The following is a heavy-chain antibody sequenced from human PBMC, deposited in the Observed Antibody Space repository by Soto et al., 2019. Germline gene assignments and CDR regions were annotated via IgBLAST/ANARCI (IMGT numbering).Heavy chain of an antibody. Sequence: QVQLRESGPGLVKTSGTLSLTCAVSGGSISSTNWWTWVRQPPGKGLEWIGEIYHSGSPTYSPSLRGRATISVDKSNNQFSMRRRAVTAADTAVYYCANRPPRIVVALLPITTGGQGSLVTVSS. D-gene: IGHD2-21*01. CDR1: GGSISSTNW. V-gene: IGHV4-4*02. J-gene: IGHJ4*02. CDR3: ANRPPRIVVALLPITT. CDR2: IYHSGSP.